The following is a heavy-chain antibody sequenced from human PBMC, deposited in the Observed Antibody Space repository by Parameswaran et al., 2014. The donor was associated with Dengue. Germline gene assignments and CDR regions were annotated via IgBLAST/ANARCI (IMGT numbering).Heavy chain of an antibody. J-gene: IGHJ6*02. CDR2: ISYDGSNK. V-gene: IGHV3-30*18. CDR3: AKDLRNYRRPSYGMDV. Sequence: GSLRLSCAASGFTFSSYGMHWVRQAPGKGLEWVAVISYDGSNKYYADSVKGRFTISRDNSKNTLYLQMNSLRAEDTAVYYCAKDLRNYRRPSYGMDVWGQGTTVTVSS. D-gene: IGHD1-7*01. CDR1: GFTFSSYG.